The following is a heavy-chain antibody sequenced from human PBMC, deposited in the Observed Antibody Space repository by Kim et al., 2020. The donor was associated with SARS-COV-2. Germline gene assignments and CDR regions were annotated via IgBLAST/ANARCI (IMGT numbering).Heavy chain of an antibody. CDR2: NT. J-gene: IGHJ4*02. CDR3: ARDSYYFDY. Sequence: NTNYAQKLQGRVTMTTDTSTSTAYMELRSLRSDDTAVYYCARDSYYFDYWGQGTLVTVSS. V-gene: IGHV1-18*01.